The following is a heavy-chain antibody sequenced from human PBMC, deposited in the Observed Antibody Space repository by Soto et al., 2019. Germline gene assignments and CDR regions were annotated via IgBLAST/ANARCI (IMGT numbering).Heavy chain of an antibody. V-gene: IGHV4-31*03. J-gene: IGHJ6*02. CDR2: IYYSGST. CDR3: ARTPGKAARPGGGMDV. CDR1: GGSISSGGYY. D-gene: IGHD6-6*01. Sequence: QVQLQESGPGLVKPSQTLSLTCTVSGGSISSGGYYWSWIRQHPGKGLEWIGYIYYSGSTYYNPSLKSRVTISVDTAKNQFSLKLSSVTAADTAVYYCARTPGKAARPGGGMDVWGQGTTVTVSS.